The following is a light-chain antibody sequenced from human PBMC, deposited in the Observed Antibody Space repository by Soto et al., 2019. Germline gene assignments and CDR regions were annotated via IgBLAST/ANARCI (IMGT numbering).Light chain of an antibody. CDR1: QSVSSN. CDR3: KQYNNWPPLT. CDR2: GAS. J-gene: IGKJ4*01. V-gene: IGKV3-15*01. Sequence: EIVMTQSPATLSVSPGERATLSCRASQSVSSNLAWYQQKPGQAPRLLIYGASTRATGIPARFSGSGSGTEFNLTLSSLQSEDFAVYYCKQYNNWPPLTFGGGTKVEIK.